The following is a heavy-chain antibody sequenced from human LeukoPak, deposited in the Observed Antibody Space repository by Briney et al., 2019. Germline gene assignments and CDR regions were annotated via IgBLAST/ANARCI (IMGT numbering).Heavy chain of an antibody. J-gene: IGHJ6*02. CDR2: INPNSGGT. Sequence: ASVKASCKASGYTFTGYYMRWVRQAPGQGPEWMGWINPNSGGTNYAQKFQGRVTMTRDTSISTAYMELSRLRSDDTAVYYCAKRQYCSGGSCYSPKFLYYYYGMDVWGQGTTVTVSS. CDR3: AKRQYCSGGSCYSPKFLYYYYGMDV. V-gene: IGHV1-2*02. D-gene: IGHD2-15*01. CDR1: GYTFTGYY.